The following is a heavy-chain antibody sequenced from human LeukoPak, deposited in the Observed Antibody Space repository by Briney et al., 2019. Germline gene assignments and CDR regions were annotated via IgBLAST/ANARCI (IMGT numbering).Heavy chain of an antibody. J-gene: IGHJ4*02. CDR2: ISSSGSTI. CDR3: ARDSRYSSTTDY. CDR1: GFTFSDYY. V-gene: IGHV3-11*04. D-gene: IGHD6-13*01. Sequence: GGSLRLSCAASGFTFSDYYMSWIRQAPGKGLEWVSYISSSGSTIYYADSVRGRFTISRDNAKNSLYLQMNSLRAEDTAVYYCARDSRYSSTTDYWGQGTLVTVSS.